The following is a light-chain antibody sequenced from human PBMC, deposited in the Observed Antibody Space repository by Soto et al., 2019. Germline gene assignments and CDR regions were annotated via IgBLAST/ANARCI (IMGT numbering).Light chain of an antibody. CDR1: SSDVGGYNY. J-gene: IGLJ1*01. V-gene: IGLV2-14*01. CDR2: EVS. Sequence: QSVLTQPASVSGSPGQSITISCTGTSSDVGGYNYVSWYQQHPGKAPKLMIYEVSNRPSGVSNRFSGSKSGNTASLTISGLQAEDEDDYYCSSYTSSSGYVFGTGTKLTVL. CDR3: SSYTSSSGYV.